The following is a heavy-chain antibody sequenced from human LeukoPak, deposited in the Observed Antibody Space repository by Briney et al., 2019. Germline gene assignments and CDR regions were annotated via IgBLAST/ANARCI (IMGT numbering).Heavy chain of an antibody. CDR1: GGSFSGYY. CDR2: INHSGSN. D-gene: IGHD3-3*01. CDR3: ARARSASFAP. Sequence: SETLSLTCAVYGGSFSGYYWSWIRQPPGEGLEWIGEINHSGSNNYNPDLKNRVTISVDTSNNQFSLKLSSVPVADTAVYYCARARSASFAPWGQGTLVTVSS. V-gene: IGHV4-34*01. J-gene: IGHJ5*02.